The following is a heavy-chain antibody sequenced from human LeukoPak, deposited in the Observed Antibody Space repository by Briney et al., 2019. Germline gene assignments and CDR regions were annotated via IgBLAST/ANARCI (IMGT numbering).Heavy chain of an antibody. CDR2: TREDGSEK. Sequence: GGSLRLSCTASGFTFSTYWMSWVRQAPGKGLEWVANTREDGSEKYYVDSVEGRFTLSRDNAKNSLYLQMNSLRAEDTAVYYCASLIVVVPAAMRGSDAFDIWGQGTMVTVSS. CDR1: GFTFSTYW. D-gene: IGHD2-2*01. J-gene: IGHJ3*02. V-gene: IGHV3-7*01. CDR3: ASLIVVVPAAMRGSDAFDI.